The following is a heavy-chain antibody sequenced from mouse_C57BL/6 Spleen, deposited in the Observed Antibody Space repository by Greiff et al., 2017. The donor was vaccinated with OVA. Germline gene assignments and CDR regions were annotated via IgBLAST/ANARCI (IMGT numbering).Heavy chain of an antibody. CDR1: GFTFSDAW. CDR3: TRRGGYYWYFDV. Sequence: EVQLQESGGGLVQPGGSMKLSYAASGFTFSDAWMDWVRQSPEKGLEWVAEIRNKANNHATYYAESVKGRFTISRDDSKSSVYLQMNSLRAEDTGSYYCTRRGGYYWYFDVWGTGTTVTVSS. D-gene: IGHD1-1*02. CDR2: IRNKANNHAT. V-gene: IGHV6-6*01. J-gene: IGHJ1*03.